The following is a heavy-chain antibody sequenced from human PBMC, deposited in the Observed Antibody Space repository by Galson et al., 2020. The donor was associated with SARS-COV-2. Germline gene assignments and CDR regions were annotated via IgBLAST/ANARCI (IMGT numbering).Heavy chain of an antibody. Sequence: SETLSLTCAVSGGSISSRGYYWGWIRQPPGKGLDWIGSVYYRGNTYYSPSLKRRITISVDTSKNQVSLRLSSVTAADTAVYYCARHGFREITNSPHDYYGIDVWGQGTTVTVSS. V-gene: IGHV4-39*01. CDR1: GGSISSRGYY. D-gene: IGHD1-20*01. J-gene: IGHJ6*02. CDR3: ARHGFREITNSPHDYYGIDV. CDR2: VYYRGNT.